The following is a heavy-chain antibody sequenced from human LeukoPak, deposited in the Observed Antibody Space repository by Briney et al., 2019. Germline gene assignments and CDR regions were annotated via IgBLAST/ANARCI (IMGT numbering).Heavy chain of an antibody. J-gene: IGHJ3*02. CDR3: AKAPPPYCSGGSCFDAFDI. CDR2: ISYDGSNK. Sequence: GGSLRLSCAASGFTFSSYAMHWVRQAPGKGLEWVAVISYDGSNKYYADSVKGRFTISRDNSKNTLYLQMNSLKADDTAVYYCAKAPPPYCSGGSCFDAFDIWGQGTMVTVSS. CDR1: GFTFSSYA. V-gene: IGHV3-30*04. D-gene: IGHD2-15*01.